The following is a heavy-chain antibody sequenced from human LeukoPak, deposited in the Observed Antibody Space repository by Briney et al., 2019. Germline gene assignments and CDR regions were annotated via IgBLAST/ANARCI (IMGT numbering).Heavy chain of an antibody. CDR3: ARGTQSGYRRDWFDP. V-gene: IGHV1-69*13. D-gene: IGHD3-3*01. CDR2: IIPIFGTA. Sequence: GASVKVSCKASGGTFSSYAISWVRQAPGQGLEWMGGIIPIFGTANYAQKFQGRVTITADESTSTAYMELSSLRSEDTAVYYCARGTQSGYRRDWFDPWGQGTLVTVSS. J-gene: IGHJ5*02. CDR1: GGTFSSYA.